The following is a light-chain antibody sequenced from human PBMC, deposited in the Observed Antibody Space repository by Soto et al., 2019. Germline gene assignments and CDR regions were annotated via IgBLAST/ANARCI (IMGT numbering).Light chain of an antibody. CDR1: HSIDRW. V-gene: IGKV1-5*01. CDR3: QQCSSYYT. Sequence: DIQMTQSPSTLSASVGDRVTITCRASHSIDRWLAWYQRKPGKAPKLLIYDASSLQSGVPSRFSGRGSGTEFTLAISSLQPDDSATYCCQQCSSYYTFGQGTKLEIK. CDR2: DAS. J-gene: IGKJ2*01.